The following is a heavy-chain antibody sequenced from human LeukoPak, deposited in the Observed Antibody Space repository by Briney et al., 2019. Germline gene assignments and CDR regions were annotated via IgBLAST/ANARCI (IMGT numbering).Heavy chain of an antibody. CDR3: AKEELRYFAY. V-gene: IGHV3-30*02. J-gene: IGHJ4*02. D-gene: IGHD3-10*01. CDR2: IWYDGTNK. Sequence: PGGSLRLSCAASGFIFSTYGMHWVRQAPGKGLEWVAVIWYDGTNKYYADSVKGRFTISRDNSKNTLYLQMNSLRTEDTSIYYCAKEELRYFAYWGQGTLVTVSS. CDR1: GFIFSTYG.